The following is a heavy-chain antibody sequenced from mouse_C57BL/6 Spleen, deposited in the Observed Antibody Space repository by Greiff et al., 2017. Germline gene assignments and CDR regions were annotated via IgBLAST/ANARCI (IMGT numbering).Heavy chain of an antibody. CDR1: GYAFSSSW. Sequence: VQLQQSGPELVKPGASVKISCKASGYAFSSSWMNWVKQRPGKGLEWIGRIYPGDGDTNYNGKFKGKATLTADKSSSTAYMQLSSLTSEDSAVYFCANPYGSSYDWFAYWGQGTLVTVSA. J-gene: IGHJ3*01. CDR2: IYPGDGDT. D-gene: IGHD1-1*01. V-gene: IGHV1-82*01. CDR3: ANPYGSSYDWFAY.